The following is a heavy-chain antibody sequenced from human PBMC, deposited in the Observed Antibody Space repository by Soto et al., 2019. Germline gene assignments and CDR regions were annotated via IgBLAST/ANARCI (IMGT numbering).Heavy chain of an antibody. J-gene: IGHJ4*02. V-gene: IGHV3-7*01. CDR1: GFTFSSYL. CDR3: ARGRSLLWFGEP. D-gene: IGHD3-10*01. CDR2: MNQDGSEI. Sequence: EVQLVESGGGLVQPGGSLKLSCAASGFTFSSYLMSWVRQAPGKGLEWVANMNQDGSEIYYVDSVRGRFTISRDNAKNSLYLQMNSLRAEDTAVYYCARGRSLLWFGEPRGQGTLVTVSS.